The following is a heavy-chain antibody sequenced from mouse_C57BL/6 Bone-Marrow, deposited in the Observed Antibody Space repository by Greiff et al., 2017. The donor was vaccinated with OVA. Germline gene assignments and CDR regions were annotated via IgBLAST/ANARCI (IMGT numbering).Heavy chain of an antibody. CDR2: ISGGGGNT. J-gene: IGHJ1*03. D-gene: IGHD1-1*01. CDR1: GFTFSSYT. Sequence: EVQLVESGGGLVKPGGSLKLSCAASGFTFSSYTMSWVRQTPEKRLEWVATISGGGGNTYYPDSVKGRFTISRDNAKNTLYLQMSSLRSEDTALYYCARHEGPYYYGSSSYWYFDVWGTGTTVTVSS. V-gene: IGHV5-9*01. CDR3: ARHEGPYYYGSSSYWYFDV.